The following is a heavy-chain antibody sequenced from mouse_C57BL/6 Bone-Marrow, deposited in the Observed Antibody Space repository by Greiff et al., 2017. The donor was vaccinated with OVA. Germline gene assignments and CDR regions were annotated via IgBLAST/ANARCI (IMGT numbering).Heavy chain of an antibody. J-gene: IGHJ3*01. D-gene: IGHD2-3*01. CDR2: INPSTGGT. Sequence: VQLQQSGPELVKPGASVKISCKASGYSFTGYYMNWVKQSPEKSLEWIGEINPSTGGTTYNQKFKAKATLTVDKSSSTAYMQLKSLTSEDSAVYYCARDDGYYEAWFAYWGQGTLVTVSA. CDR3: ARDDGYYEAWFAY. V-gene: IGHV1-42*01. CDR1: GYSFTGYY.